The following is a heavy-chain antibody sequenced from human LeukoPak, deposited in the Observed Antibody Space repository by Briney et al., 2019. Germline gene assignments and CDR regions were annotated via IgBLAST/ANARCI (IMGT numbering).Heavy chain of an antibody. CDR3: ARVLIFGVVPQGWFDP. J-gene: IGHJ5*02. D-gene: IGHD3-3*01. CDR1: GGSISSYY. CDR2: IYYSGSA. Sequence: PSETLSLTCTVSGGSISSYYWSWIRQPPGKGLEWIGYIYYSGSANYNPSLKSRVTISVDTSKNQFFLKLSSVTAADTAVYYCARVLIFGVVPQGWFDPWGQGTLVTVSS. V-gene: IGHV4-59*01.